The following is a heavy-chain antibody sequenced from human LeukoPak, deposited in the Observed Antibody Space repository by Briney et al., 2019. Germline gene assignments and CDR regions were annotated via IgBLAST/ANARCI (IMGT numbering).Heavy chain of an antibody. CDR2: IIPIFGTA. D-gene: IGHD4-23*01. Sequence: SVKVSCKASGGTFSSYAISWVRQAPGQGLEWMGGIIPIFGTANYAQKFQGRVTITTDESTSTTYMELSSLRSEDTAVYYCARDEKGGGYGGKAAFDIWGQGTMVTVSS. J-gene: IGHJ3*02. CDR1: GGTFSSYA. CDR3: ARDEKGGGYGGKAAFDI. V-gene: IGHV1-69*05.